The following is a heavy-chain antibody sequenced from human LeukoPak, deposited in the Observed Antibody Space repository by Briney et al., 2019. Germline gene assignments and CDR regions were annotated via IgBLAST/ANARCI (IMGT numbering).Heavy chain of an antibody. D-gene: IGHD3-3*01. CDR3: AKDSDYDFWSGHRGLDY. J-gene: IGHJ4*02. V-gene: IGHV3-23*01. CDR1: GFPFNTFW. CDR2: ISGSGGST. Sequence: GGSLRLSCAASGFPFNTFWMTWVRQAPGKGLEWVSAISGSGGSTYYADSVKGRFTISRDNSKNTLYLQMNSLRAEDTAVYYCAKDSDYDFWSGHRGLDYWGQGTLVTVSS.